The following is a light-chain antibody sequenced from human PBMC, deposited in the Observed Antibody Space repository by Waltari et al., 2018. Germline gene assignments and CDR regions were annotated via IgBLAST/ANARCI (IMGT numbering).Light chain of an antibody. CDR3: QTGGHGTWV. CDR1: SGHSTNV. Sequence: QLVLTQSPSASASLGASVKLTCTLSSGHSTNVIAWLQKRPERGPRYLMKVNSDGSHNKGDEIPDRFSGSSSGAEHYPTISSLQSEDEADYYCQTGGHGTWVFGGGTKLTVL. J-gene: IGLJ3*02. CDR2: VNSDGSH. V-gene: IGLV4-69*01.